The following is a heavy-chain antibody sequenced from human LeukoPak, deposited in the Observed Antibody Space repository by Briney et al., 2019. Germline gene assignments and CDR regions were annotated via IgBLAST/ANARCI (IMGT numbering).Heavy chain of an antibody. Sequence: GGSLRLSCAASGFTFTDYYMSWIRHAPGKGLEWVSYITDSSSSTNYADSVKGRFTISRDNAKNSLYLQMNSLRAEDTAVYYCARANDLIDYWGQGTLVTVSS. CDR1: GFTFTDYY. CDR3: ARANDLIDY. V-gene: IGHV3-11*05. J-gene: IGHJ4*02. CDR2: ITDSSSST.